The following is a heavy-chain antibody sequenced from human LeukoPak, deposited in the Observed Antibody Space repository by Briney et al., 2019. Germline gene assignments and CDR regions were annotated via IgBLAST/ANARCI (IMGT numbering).Heavy chain of an antibody. CDR2: MNPNSGNT. D-gene: IGHD6-13*01. CDR3: ARGKSRIAAAILGY. CDR1: GYTFTSYD. V-gene: IGHV1-8*01. Sequence: GASVKVSCKASGYTFTSYDINWVRQATGQGLEWMGWMNPNSGNTGYAQKFQGRVTMTRNTSISTAYMELSSLRSEDTAVYYCARGKSRIAAAILGYWGQGTLVTVSS. J-gene: IGHJ4*02.